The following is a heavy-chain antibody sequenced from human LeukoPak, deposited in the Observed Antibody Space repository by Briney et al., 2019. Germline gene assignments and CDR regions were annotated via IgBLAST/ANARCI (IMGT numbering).Heavy chain of an antibody. CDR1: GFSFSRFY. J-gene: IGHJ4*02. V-gene: IGHV3-11*01. Sequence: GGSLRLSCAASGFSFSRFYMSWVRQTPGKALEWISYIPTSGISVQYADSVRGRFTASRDNAMNSLHLQMDSLRVEDTAVYYCTRAEGLGPGAHFDQWGQGALVIVSS. CDR3: TRAEGLGPGAHFDQ. CDR2: IPTSGISV.